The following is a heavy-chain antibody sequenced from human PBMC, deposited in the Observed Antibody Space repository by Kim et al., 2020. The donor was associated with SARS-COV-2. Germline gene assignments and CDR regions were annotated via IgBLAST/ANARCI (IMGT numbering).Heavy chain of an antibody. CDR3: ASLIQNNSGGNPYYYYGMDV. Sequence: GGSLRLSCAASGFTFSNYYMSWIRQAPGKGLEWVSSISSSGSTIYYADSVKGRFTISRDNAKNSLYLQMNSLRAEDTAMYYCASLIQNNSGGNPYYYYGMDVWGQGTTVTVSS. CDR1: GFTFSNYY. J-gene: IGHJ6*02. V-gene: IGHV3-11*04. D-gene: IGHD1-1*01. CDR2: ISSSGSTI.